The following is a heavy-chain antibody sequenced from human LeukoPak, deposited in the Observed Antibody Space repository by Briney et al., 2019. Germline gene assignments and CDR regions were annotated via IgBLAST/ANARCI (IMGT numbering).Heavy chain of an antibody. D-gene: IGHD5-12*01. J-gene: IGHJ4*02. CDR3: ARLWMGYYFDY. V-gene: IGHV4-4*09. Sequence: SETLSLTCTVSGGSINGYYWTWIRQPPGMGLEWIGNIHPSGSSNYNPSLKSRVTISVDTSKSQFSLRLSSVTAADTAVYYCARLWMGYYFDYWGQGTQVTDSS. CDR1: GGSINGYY. CDR2: IHPSGSS.